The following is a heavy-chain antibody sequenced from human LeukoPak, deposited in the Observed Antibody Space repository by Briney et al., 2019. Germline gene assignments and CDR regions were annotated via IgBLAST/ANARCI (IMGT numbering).Heavy chain of an antibody. D-gene: IGHD2-2*01. CDR3: ARVESTSCYGCIDY. J-gene: IGHJ4*02. V-gene: IGHV1-69*04. CDR1: GYTFTNYY. CDR2: IIPILGIA. Sequence: SVKVSCKASGYTFTNYYMHWVRQAPGQGLEWMGRIIPILGIANYAQKFQGRVTITADKSTSTAYMELSSLRSEDTAVYYCARVESTSCYGCIDYWGQGTLVTVSS.